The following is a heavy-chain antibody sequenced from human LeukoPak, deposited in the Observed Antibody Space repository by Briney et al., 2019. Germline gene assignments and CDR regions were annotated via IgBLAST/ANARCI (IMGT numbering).Heavy chain of an antibody. V-gene: IGHV1-46*01. CDR2: INPSGGST. J-gene: IGHJ4*02. CDR1: GYTFTSYY. D-gene: IGHD2-15*01. CDR3: ARASYSGQGFDY. Sequence: GASVKVSCKASGYTFTSYYMHWVRQAPGQGLEWMGIINPSGGSTNYAQGFQGRVTMTRDTSTSTVYMELSSLRSEDTGVYYCARASYSGQGFDYWGQGTLVTVSS.